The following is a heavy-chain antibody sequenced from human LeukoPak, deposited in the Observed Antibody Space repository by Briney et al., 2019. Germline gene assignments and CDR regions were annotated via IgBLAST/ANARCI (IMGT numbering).Heavy chain of an antibody. Sequence: GGSLRLSCAASGFTFSSYSMNWVRQAPGKGLEWVSSISSSSSYIYYADSVKGRFTISRDNAKNSLYLQMNSLRAEDTAVYYCATFVHCSSTSCYNNFDYWGQGTLVTVSS. D-gene: IGHD2-2*02. V-gene: IGHV3-21*01. CDR2: ISSSSSYI. CDR3: ATFVHCSSTSCYNNFDY. J-gene: IGHJ4*02. CDR1: GFTFSSYS.